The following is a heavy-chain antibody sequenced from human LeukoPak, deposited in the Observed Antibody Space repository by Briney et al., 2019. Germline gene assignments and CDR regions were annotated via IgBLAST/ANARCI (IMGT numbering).Heavy chain of an antibody. D-gene: IGHD2-2*01. CDR1: GFTFSSYA. V-gene: IGHV3-23*01. CDR3: AKGGYCSSTSCPQDY. Sequence: GGSPRLSCAASGFTFSSYAMSWVRQAPGKGLEWVSTISGSGAYTYYADSVKGRFTISRDTSKNTLFLQMNSLRAEDTAVYYCAKGGYCSSTSCPQDYWGQGTLVTVSS. CDR2: ISGSGAYT. J-gene: IGHJ4*02.